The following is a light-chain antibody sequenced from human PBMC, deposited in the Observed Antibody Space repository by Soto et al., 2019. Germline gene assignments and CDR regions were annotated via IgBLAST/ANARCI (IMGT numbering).Light chain of an antibody. CDR1: QSISDN. J-gene: IGKJ4*01. CDR2: GAS. V-gene: IGKV3-15*01. Sequence: EIVMTQSPATLSLSPGERATLSCRASQSISDNLAWYQQKVGQAPRLLIYGASTRATAIPARFSGSGSGTEFTLIISTLQSEDFAVYYCQQYKGFPLTFGGGTKVDIK. CDR3: QQYKGFPLT.